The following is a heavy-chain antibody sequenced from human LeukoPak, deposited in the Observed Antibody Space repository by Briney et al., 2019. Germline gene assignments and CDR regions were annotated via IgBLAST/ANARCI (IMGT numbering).Heavy chain of an antibody. CDR3: ARENYYDFWSGYLLGEGDHSDAFDI. D-gene: IGHD3-3*01. CDR1: GYTFTSYY. J-gene: IGHJ3*02. CDR2: TNPNSGGT. V-gene: IGHV1-2*02. Sequence: ASVKVSCKASGYTFTSYYMHWVRQAPGQGLEWMGWTNPNSGGTNYAQKFQGRVTMTRDTSISTAYMELSRLRSDDTAVYYCARENYYDFWSGYLLGEGDHSDAFDIWGQGTMVTVSS.